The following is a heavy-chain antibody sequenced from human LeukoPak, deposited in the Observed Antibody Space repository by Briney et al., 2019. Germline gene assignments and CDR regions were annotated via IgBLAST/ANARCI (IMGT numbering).Heavy chain of an antibody. D-gene: IGHD3-9*01. CDR1: GGSISSYY. CDR2: IYYSGST. Sequence: SETLSLTCTVSGGSISSYYWSWIRQPPGKGLEWIGYIYYSGSTNYNPSLKSRVTISVDTFKNQFSLKLSSVTAADTAVYYCARTRYYDILTGHQPFDYWGQGTLVTVFS. CDR3: ARTRYYDILTGHQPFDY. J-gene: IGHJ4*02. V-gene: IGHV4-59*01.